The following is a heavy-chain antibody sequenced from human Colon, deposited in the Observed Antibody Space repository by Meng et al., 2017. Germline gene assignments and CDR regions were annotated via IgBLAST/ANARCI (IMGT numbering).Heavy chain of an antibody. V-gene: IGHV3-23*04. CDR2: VSGSGGSR. J-gene: IGHJ4*02. Sequence: GQLVGAGGGLVGPGGSLRLSCEGSGFTFTTYAMSWVRQAPGKGLQWVSAVSGSGGSRYYADSVQGRFTISRDNSKNTVYLQMNSLRAEDTAIYYCAKGGSSGWYGGYYWGQGTLVTVSS. CDR3: AKGGSSGWYGGYY. CDR1: GFTFTTYA. D-gene: IGHD6-19*01.